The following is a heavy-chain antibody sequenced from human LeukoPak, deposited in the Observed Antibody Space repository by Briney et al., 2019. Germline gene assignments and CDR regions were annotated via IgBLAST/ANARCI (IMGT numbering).Heavy chain of an antibody. Sequence: ASVKVSCKASEFTSTNFAVQWVRQARGQRLEWIGWIIVGSGATKCAQDFQERVTITRDLSTSTLYMELRSLTSEDTAVYYCAADLSNPRMGASYLDSWGQGTLVTVSS. V-gene: IGHV1-58*01. CDR2: IIVGSGAT. J-gene: IGHJ4*02. CDR3: AADLSNPRMGASYLDS. D-gene: IGHD3-16*01. CDR1: EFTSTNFA.